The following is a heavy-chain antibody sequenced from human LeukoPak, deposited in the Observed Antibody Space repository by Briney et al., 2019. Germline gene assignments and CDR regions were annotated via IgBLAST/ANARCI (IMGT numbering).Heavy chain of an antibody. CDR3: GTTVTTGRRY. Sequence: GGSLRLSCAASGFTASSNYMSWVRQAPGKGLEWVANIKQDGSEKYYMDSVKGRFTISRDNAKNTLCLQMNSLRAEDTAVYYCGTTVTTGRRYWGQGNLVTVSS. D-gene: IGHD4-17*01. V-gene: IGHV3-7*01. J-gene: IGHJ4*02. CDR2: IKQDGSEK. CDR1: GFTASSNY.